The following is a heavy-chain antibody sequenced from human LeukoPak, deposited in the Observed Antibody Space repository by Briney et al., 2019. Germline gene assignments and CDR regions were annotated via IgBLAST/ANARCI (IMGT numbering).Heavy chain of an antibody. CDR1: GLSLSTYA. J-gene: IGHJ4*02. Sequence: GGSLRLSCAASGLSLSTYAMSWVRQAPGKGLEWVAGISGSGVDTHYAGSVNGRFRISRDNSANTLYLQMNSLREEDTALYYCASGTYRLGDYWGQGTQVAVSP. CDR2: ISGSGVDT. V-gene: IGHV3-23*01. D-gene: IGHD3-10*01. CDR3: ASGTYRLGDY.